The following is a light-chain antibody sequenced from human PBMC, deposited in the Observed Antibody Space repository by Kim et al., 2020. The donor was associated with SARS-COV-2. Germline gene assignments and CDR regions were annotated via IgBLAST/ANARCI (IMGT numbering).Light chain of an antibody. CDR1: QSVSSN. CDR3: QQYNNWPLSYT. J-gene: IGKJ2*01. CDR2: GAS. Sequence: SPGKSAPRSCRASQSVSSNLAWYQQKPGQAPRLLIYGASTRATGIPARFSGSGSGTEFTLTISSLQSEDFAVYYCQQYNNWPLSYTFGQGTKLEI. V-gene: IGKV3-15*01.